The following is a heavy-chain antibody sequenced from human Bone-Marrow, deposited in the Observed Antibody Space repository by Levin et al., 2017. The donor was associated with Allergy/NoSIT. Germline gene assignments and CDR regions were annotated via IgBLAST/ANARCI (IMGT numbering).Heavy chain of an antibody. V-gene: IGHV4-59*01. J-gene: IGHJ6*02. Sequence: SQTLSLTCTVSGGSISSYYWSWIRQPPGKGLEWIGYIYYSGSTNYNPSLKSRVTISVDTSKNQFSLKLSSVTAADTAVYYCARGPYSSGWYGSLYYYGMDVWGQGTTVTVSS. CDR1: GGSISSYY. D-gene: IGHD6-19*01. CDR3: ARGPYSSGWYGSLYYYGMDV. CDR2: IYYSGST.